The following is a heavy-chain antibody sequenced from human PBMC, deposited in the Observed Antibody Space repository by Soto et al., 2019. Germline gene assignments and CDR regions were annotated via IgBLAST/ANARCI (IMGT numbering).Heavy chain of an antibody. Sequence: PGGSLRLSCAASGFTLSNYAVNWVRQAPGKGLEWVSYISSDSRYIYHGDSGKGRFTISRDNARNSVYLQMNSLRDEDTAVYYSARIKLVDFSFINVDVYVMDVWGQGTPVTVSS. CDR2: ISSDSRYI. CDR1: GFTLSNYA. CDR3: ARIKLVDFSFINVDVYVMDV. D-gene: IGHD2-15*01. J-gene: IGHJ6*02. V-gene: IGHV3-21*01.